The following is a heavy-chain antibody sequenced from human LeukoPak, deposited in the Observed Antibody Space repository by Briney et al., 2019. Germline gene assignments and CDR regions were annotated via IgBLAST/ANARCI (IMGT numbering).Heavy chain of an antibody. CDR1: GGTFSSYA. J-gene: IGHJ4*02. CDR3: AVSKVEMATSYYFDY. V-gene: IGHV1-69*13. D-gene: IGHD5-24*01. CDR2: IIPIFGTA. Sequence: SVKVSCKASGGTFSSYAISWVRQAPGQGLEWMGGIIPIFGTANYAQKFQGRVRITADESTSTAYMELSSLRSEDTAVYYCAVSKVEMATSYYFDYWGQGTLVTVSS.